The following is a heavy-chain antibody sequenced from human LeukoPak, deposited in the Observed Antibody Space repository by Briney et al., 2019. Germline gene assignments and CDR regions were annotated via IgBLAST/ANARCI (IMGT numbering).Heavy chain of an antibody. CDR3: ARGLEWFGELSHFDY. CDR2: INPNSGGT. J-gene: IGHJ4*02. V-gene: IGHV1-2*06. D-gene: IGHD3-10*01. Sequence: ASVKVSCKASGYTFTGHYMHWVRQAPGQGLEWMGRINPNSGGTNYAQKFQGRVTMTRDTSISTAYMELSRLRSDDTAVHYCARGLEWFGELSHFDYWGQGTLVTVSS. CDR1: GYTFTGHY.